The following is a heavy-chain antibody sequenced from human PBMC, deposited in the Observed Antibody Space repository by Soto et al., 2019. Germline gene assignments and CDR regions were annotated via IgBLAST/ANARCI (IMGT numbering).Heavy chain of an antibody. CDR2: LSYEGSEE. V-gene: IGHV3-30*03. D-gene: IGHD6-19*01. J-gene: IGHJ4*02. CDR1: GFNFGVFG. Sequence: VRLVESGGGVVQPGRSLRLSCAASGFNFGVFGMHWVRQAPDKGLEWLSVLSYEGSEEYYADSVRGRFTISRDNSKNTLFLQMDSLRVDDTGVYYCALTRRSSLLEVAGPGFEYWGQGTLVTVS. CDR3: ALTRRSSLLEVAGPGFEY.